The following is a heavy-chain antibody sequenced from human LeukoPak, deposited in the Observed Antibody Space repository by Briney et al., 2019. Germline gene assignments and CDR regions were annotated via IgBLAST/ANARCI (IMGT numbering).Heavy chain of an antibody. J-gene: IGHJ4*02. CDR3: ARLPTFFYDSSGYHYDY. Sequence: GGSLRLSCVASGFTFYNYAMSWVRQAPGRGLEWASSTAGSGISKDYADSVKGRFTISKDKSKNTLYLQMDNLRAEDTGVYFCARLPTFFYDSSGYHYDYWGQGTLVTVSS. D-gene: IGHD3-22*01. V-gene: IGHV3-23*01. CDR1: GFTFYNYA. CDR2: TAGSGISK.